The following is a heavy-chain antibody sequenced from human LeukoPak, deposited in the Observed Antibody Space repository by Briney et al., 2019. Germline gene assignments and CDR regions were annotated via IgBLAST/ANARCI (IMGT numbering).Heavy chain of an antibody. Sequence: GGSLRLSCAASGFTFSSYGMNWVRQAPGKGLEWVSYISSSGSTIYYVDSVKGRFTISRDNAKNSLYLQMNSLRAEDTAVYYCARDGDLAPDVPFDYWGQGTLVTVSS. V-gene: IGHV3-48*04. J-gene: IGHJ4*02. CDR3: ARDGDLAPDVPFDY. D-gene: IGHD7-27*01. CDR1: GFTFSSYG. CDR2: ISSSGSTI.